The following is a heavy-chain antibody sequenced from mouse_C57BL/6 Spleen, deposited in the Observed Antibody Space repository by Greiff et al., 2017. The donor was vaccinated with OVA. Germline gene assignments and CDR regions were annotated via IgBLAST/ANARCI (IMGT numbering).Heavy chain of an antibody. CDR1: GYTFTDYE. CDR3: TAYYSNYVFDY. J-gene: IGHJ2*01. Sequence: QVQLQQSGAELVRPGASVTLSCKASGYTFTDYEMHWVKQTPVHGLEWIGAIDPETGGTAYNQKFKGKAILTADKSSSTAYMELRSLTSEDSAVYYCTAYYSNYVFDYWGQGTTLTVSS. D-gene: IGHD2-5*01. CDR2: IDPETGGT. V-gene: IGHV1-15*01.